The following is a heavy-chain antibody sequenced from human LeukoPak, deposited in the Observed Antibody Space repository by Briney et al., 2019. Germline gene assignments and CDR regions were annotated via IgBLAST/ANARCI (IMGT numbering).Heavy chain of an antibody. V-gene: IGHV4-31*03. J-gene: IGHJ6*02. Sequence: SETLSLTCTVSGGSISSGGYYWSWIRQHPGKGVEWIGYIYYSGSTYYSPSLKSRVTISVDTSKNQFSLKLSSVTAADTAVYYCARENPVWSGLYYYYGMDVWGQGTTVTVSS. CDR1: GGSISSGGYY. CDR2: IYYSGST. CDR3: ARENPVWSGLYYYYGMDV. D-gene: IGHD3-3*01.